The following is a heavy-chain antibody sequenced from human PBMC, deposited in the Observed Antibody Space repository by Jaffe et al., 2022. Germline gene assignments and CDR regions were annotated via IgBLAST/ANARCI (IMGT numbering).Heavy chain of an antibody. V-gene: IGHV4-38-2*01. D-gene: IGHD1-26*01. CDR3: ARHLEDSGSYLIDY. CDR1: GYSISSGYY. J-gene: IGHJ4*02. CDR2: IYHSGST. Sequence: QVQLQESGPGLVKPSETLSLTCAVSGYSISSGYYWGWIRQPPGKGLEWIGSIYHSGSTYYNPSLKSRVTISVDTSKNQFSLKLSSVTAADTAVYYCARHLEDSGSYLIDYWGQGTLVTVSS.